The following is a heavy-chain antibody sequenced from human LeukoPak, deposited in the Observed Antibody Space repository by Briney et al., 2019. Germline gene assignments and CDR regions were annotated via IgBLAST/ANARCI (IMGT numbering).Heavy chain of an antibody. CDR2: SATTILNSCTT. CDR1: GFSITDHH. Sequence: GGSLRVSCAGAGFSITDHHMDWVRQAPGKGLEWIGRSATTILNSCTTQYAASARGGFTISRDDSQNSLYLQLNSLKTEDTAVYYCVRVVTTGSGWYHFDNWGLGTPVTVSS. D-gene: IGHD6-13*01. J-gene: IGHJ4*02. CDR3: VRVVTTGSGWYHFDN. V-gene: IGHV3-72*01.